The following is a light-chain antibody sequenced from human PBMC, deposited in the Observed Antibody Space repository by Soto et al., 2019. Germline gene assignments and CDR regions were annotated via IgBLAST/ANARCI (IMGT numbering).Light chain of an antibody. J-gene: IGLJ1*01. V-gene: IGLV2-8*01. CDR2: EVS. CDR1: SSDVGGYNY. CDR3: SSYAGSNNV. Sequence: QSVLTQPPSASGSPGQSVTISCTGTSSDVGGYNYVSWYQQHPGKAPKLMIYEVSKRPSGVPDRFSGSKSGNTASLTVSGLQAEDEADYYCSSYAGSNNVFGTGT.